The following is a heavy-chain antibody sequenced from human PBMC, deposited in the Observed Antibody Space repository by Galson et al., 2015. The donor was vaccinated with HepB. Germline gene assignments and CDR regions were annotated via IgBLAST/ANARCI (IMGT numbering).Heavy chain of an antibody. CDR2: ILHDGGGI. Sequence: SLRLSCPVSGFTFSSHAMHWVRQTPGKGLEWVAIILHDGGGIRYADSVKGRFTISRDNSKNTLSLQMDSLRVEDTALYYCAKDLSGSWTYDYWGQGTLVTVSS. CDR1: GFTFSSHA. D-gene: IGHD3/OR15-3a*01. J-gene: IGHJ4*02. V-gene: IGHV3-30*02. CDR3: AKDLSGSWTYDY.